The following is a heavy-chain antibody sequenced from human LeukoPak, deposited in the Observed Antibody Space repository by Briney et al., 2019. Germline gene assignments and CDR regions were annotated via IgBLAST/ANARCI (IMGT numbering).Heavy chain of an antibody. V-gene: IGHV1-18*01. CDR3: ARDGNWGSLRGAFDI. CDR1: GYTFTSYG. J-gene: IGHJ3*02. CDR2: ISAYNGNA. D-gene: IGHD7-27*01. Sequence: ASVKVSCKASGYTFTSYGISWVRQAPGQGLEWMGWISAYNGNANYAQKFQGRVTMTTDTSTSTAYMELRSLRSDDTAVYYCARDGNWGSLRGAFDIWGQGTMVTVSS.